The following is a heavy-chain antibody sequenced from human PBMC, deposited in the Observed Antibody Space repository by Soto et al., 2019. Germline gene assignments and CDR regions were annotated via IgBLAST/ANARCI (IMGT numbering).Heavy chain of an antibody. CDR2: ISGSGGTT. CDR1: GFTFSSYT. V-gene: IGHV3-23*01. D-gene: IGHD3-10*01. J-gene: IGHJ6*03. CDR3: AKRLRDITMAQSYYFYMDV. Sequence: EVQLLESGGGLVQPGGSLRLSCAASGFTFSSYTMTWVRQAPGKGLEWVSLISGSGGTTYYADSVKGRFTISRDNSKRTLYLQMNSLRAEDTAVYHCAKRLRDITMAQSYYFYMDVWGNGTTVTVSS.